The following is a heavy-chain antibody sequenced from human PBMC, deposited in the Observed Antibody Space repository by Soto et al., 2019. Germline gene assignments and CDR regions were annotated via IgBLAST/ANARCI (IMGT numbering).Heavy chain of an antibody. Sequence: QVQLVQSGAELKKPGSSVNVSCAASGGTFKTYTINWVRQAPGQGLEWIGQIIPMYDSANYAKRFQGRVTISADKSTNIAHRELSGLRSEDTALYYCATWRTYSGSYCFDYWGQGTLVSVSS. CDR2: IIPMYDSA. CDR1: GGTFKTYT. V-gene: IGHV1-69*06. J-gene: IGHJ4*02. CDR3: ATWRTYSGSYCFDY. D-gene: IGHD1-26*01.